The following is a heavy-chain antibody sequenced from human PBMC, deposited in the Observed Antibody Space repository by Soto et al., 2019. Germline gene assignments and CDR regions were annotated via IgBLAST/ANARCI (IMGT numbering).Heavy chain of an antibody. CDR1: GGTFSSYA. CDR3: ARGLVVVPAESYADDYFDY. Sequence: QVQLVQSGAEVKKPGSSVKVSCKASGGTFSSYAISWVRQAPGQGLEWMGGIIPIFGTANYAQKIQGRVTITADESTSTAYMELSSLGSEDTAVYYCARGLVVVPAESYADDYFDYWGQGTLVTVSS. CDR2: IIPIFGTA. D-gene: IGHD2-2*01. J-gene: IGHJ4*02. V-gene: IGHV1-69*01.